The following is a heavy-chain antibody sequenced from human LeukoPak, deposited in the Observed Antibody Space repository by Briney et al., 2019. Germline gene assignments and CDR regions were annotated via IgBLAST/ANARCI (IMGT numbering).Heavy chain of an antibody. V-gene: IGHV1-18*04. J-gene: IGHJ4*02. D-gene: IGHD2-21*01. CDR3: AREHIFERSGVDY. Sequence: ASVKVSCKASGYTFTNYVINWVRQAPGQGLEWVRWISAYNGNTNYTQKFQGRLTITMDTSTSTAYMELRSLRSDDTAVYFCAREHIFERSGVDYWGQGTLVTVSS. CDR2: ISAYNGNT. CDR1: GYTFTNYV.